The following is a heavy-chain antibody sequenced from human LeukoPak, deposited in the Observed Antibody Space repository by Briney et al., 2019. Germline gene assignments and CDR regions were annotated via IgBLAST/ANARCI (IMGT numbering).Heavy chain of an antibody. V-gene: IGHV1-2*02. D-gene: IGHD4-11*01. CDR1: GYTFTDYY. CDR2: INPNSGGT. J-gene: IGHJ4*02. Sequence: ASVKVSCKASGYTFTDYYLHWVRQAPGQGLEWMGWINPNSGGTNYAQTFQGRVTMTRDTSITTAYLELSRLRSDDTAVYYCARIDYNHYFDYWGQGTLVTVSS. CDR3: ARIDYNHYFDY.